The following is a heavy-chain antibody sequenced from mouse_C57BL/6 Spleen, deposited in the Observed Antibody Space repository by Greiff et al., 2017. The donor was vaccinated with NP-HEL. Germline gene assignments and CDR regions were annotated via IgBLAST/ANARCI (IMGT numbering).Heavy chain of an antibody. D-gene: IGHD2-3*01. J-gene: IGHJ2*01. V-gene: IGHV5-16*01. CDR3: AREGYDGYYRYYFDY. CDR1: GFTFSDYY. Sequence: EVHLVESEGGLVQPGSSMKLSCTASGFTFSDYYMAWVRQVPEKGLEWVANINYDGSSTYYLDSLKSRFIISRDNAKNILYLQMSSLKSEDTATYYCAREGYDGYYRYYFDYWGQGTTLTVSS. CDR2: INYDGSST.